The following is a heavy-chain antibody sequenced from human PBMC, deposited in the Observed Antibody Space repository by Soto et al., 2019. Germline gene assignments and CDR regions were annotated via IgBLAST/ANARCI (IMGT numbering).Heavy chain of an antibody. J-gene: IGHJ4*02. CDR1: GFTFSTYT. CDR2: ISYDGNDK. D-gene: IGHD6-19*01. CDR3: ARGAQQWLITYSLDF. Sequence: PGGSLRLSCAASGFTFSTYTIHWVRPAPSTGLEWVSAISYDGNDKYYADSVKGRFTISRDNSRTTLYLQMNSLRTEDTAVYFCARGAQQWLITYSLDFWGQGTLVTVSS. V-gene: IGHV3-30-3*01.